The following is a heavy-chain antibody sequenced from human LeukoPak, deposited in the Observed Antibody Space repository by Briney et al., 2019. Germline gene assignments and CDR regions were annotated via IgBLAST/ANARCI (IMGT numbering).Heavy chain of an antibody. J-gene: IGHJ6*02. CDR1: GYTFTSYG. CDR2: MNPNSGNT. V-gene: IGHV1-8*02. CDR3: AREEDGMDV. Sequence: ASVKVSCKASGYTFTSYGISWVRQAPGQGLEWMGWMNPNSGNTGYAQKFQGRVTMTRNTSISTAYMELSSLRSEDTAVYYCAREEDGMDVWGQGTTVTVSS.